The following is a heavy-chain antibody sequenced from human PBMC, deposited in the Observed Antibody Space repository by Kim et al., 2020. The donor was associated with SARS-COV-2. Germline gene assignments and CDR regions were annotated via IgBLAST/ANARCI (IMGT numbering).Heavy chain of an antibody. CDR2: INHSGST. CDR1: GGSFSGYY. Sequence: SETLSLTCAVYGGSFSGYYWRWIRQPPGNGLEWIGEINHSGSTNYNPSLKSRVTISVDTSKNQFSLKLSSVTAADTAVYYCARGLFYYGDYVGGMDVWGQGTTVTVSS. V-gene: IGHV4-34*01. D-gene: IGHD4-17*01. CDR3: ARGLFYYGDYVGGMDV. J-gene: IGHJ6*02.